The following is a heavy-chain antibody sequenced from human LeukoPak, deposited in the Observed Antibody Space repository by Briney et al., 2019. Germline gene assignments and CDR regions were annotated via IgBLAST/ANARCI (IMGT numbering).Heavy chain of an antibody. D-gene: IGHD6-19*01. Sequence: ASVKVSCKASGGTFSSYAISWVRQAPGQGLEWMGIINPSGGSTSYAQKFQGRVTMTRDTSTSTVYMELSSLRSEDTAVYYCARDQAVAAGYWGQGTLVTVSS. CDR2: INPSGGST. V-gene: IGHV1-46*01. CDR1: GGTFSSYA. J-gene: IGHJ4*02. CDR3: ARDQAVAAGY.